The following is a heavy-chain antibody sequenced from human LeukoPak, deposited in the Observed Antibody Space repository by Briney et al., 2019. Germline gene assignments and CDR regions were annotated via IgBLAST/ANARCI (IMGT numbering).Heavy chain of an antibody. CDR3: ARDVQSYYYMDV. CDR2: INPNSGGT. J-gene: IGHJ6*03. Sequence: ASVXXXXXASGYTFTGYYMHWVRQAPGQGLEWMGWINPNSGGTNYAQKFQGRVTMTRDTSISTAYMELSRLRSDDTAVYYCARDVQSYYYMDVWGKGTTVTVSS. CDR1: GYTFTGYY. V-gene: IGHV1-2*02.